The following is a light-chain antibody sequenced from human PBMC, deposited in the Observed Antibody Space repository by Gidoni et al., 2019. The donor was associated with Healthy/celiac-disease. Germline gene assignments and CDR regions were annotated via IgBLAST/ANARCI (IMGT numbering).Light chain of an antibody. J-gene: IGKJ2*01. CDR3: QQYDNLPYT. Sequence: DIQMTQSPSSLSASVGDRVNITCQASQDISNYLNWYQQKPGKAPKLLIYDASNLETGVPSRFSGSGSGTDFTCTISSLQPEDIATYYCQQYDNLPYTFXQXTKLEIK. CDR2: DAS. V-gene: IGKV1-33*01. CDR1: QDISNY.